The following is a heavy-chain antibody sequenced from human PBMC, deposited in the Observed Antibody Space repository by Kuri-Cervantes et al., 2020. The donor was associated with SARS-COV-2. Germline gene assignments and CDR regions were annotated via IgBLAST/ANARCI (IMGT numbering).Heavy chain of an antibody. CDR2: IIPIFGTA. J-gene: IGHJ4*02. Sequence: SVKVSCKASGGTFSSYAISWVRQAPGQGLEWMGGIIPIFGTANYAQKFQGRATITADKSTSTAYMELNSLRSEDTTVYYCARVYSGTTPLDSYFVYWGQGTLVTVSS. CDR1: GGTFSSYA. D-gene: IGHD2-15*01. CDR3: ARVYSGTTPLDSYFVY. V-gene: IGHV1-69*06.